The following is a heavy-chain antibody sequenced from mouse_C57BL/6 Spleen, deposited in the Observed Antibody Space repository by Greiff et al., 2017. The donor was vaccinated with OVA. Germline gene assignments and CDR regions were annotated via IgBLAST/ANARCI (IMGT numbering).Heavy chain of an antibody. Sequence: VKLQESGAELVKPGASVKLSCKASGYTFTEYNIHWVKQRSGQGLEWIGWFYPGSGSIKYNAKFKDKATLTADQSSSTVYMKLSRLTSEDAAVYYCAGREEEAGLLFDYWGQGTTLTVSS. CDR1: GYTFTEYN. J-gene: IGHJ2*01. V-gene: IGHV1-62-2*01. D-gene: IGHD2-1*01. CDR2: FYPGSGSI. CDR3: AGREEEAGLLFDY.